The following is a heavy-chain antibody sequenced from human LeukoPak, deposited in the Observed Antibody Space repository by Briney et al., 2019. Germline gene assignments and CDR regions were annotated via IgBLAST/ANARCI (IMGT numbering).Heavy chain of an antibody. Sequence: SETLSLTCAVYGGSFSGYHWSWIRQPPGKGLEWIGEINHSGSTNYNPSLKSRVTISVDTSKNQFSLKLSSVTAADTAVYYCARGSYDFWSGYYYYGMDVWGQGTTVTVSS. V-gene: IGHV4-34*01. CDR3: ARGSYDFWSGYYYYGMDV. J-gene: IGHJ6*02. D-gene: IGHD3-3*01. CDR1: GGSFSGYH. CDR2: INHSGST.